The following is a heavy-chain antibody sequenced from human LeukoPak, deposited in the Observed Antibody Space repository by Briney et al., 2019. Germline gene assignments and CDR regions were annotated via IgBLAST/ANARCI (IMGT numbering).Heavy chain of an antibody. Sequence: GGSLRLSCAASGFIFSSRAMGWARQAPGKGLEWVSGISPSGGSTYYADSVKGRFTISRDNSKNTLYVQMKSLSAEDTAVYYCVTDYLQGRYCDNWGQGTQVTVSS. J-gene: IGHJ4*02. CDR3: VTDYLQGRYCDN. CDR1: GFIFSSRA. V-gene: IGHV3-23*01. D-gene: IGHD6-19*01. CDR2: ISPSGGST.